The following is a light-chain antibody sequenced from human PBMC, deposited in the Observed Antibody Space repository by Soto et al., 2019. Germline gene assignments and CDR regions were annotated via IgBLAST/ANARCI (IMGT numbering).Light chain of an antibody. Sequence: DRVTITCRASQSIRHYLAWYQQMPGKAPKLLIYGASTLQSGVPSRFSGSGSGTEFTLTISSLQHEDYGTHFCQHDSTYPLTFCSGIGIT. CDR1: QSIRHY. CDR2: GAS. J-gene: IGKJ5*01. V-gene: IGKV1-9*01. CDR3: QHDSTYPLTFCSGIGIT.